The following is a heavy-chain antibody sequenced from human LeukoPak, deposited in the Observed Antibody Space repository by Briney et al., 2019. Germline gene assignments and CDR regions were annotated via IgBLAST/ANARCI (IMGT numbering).Heavy chain of an antibody. D-gene: IGHD6-13*01. J-gene: IGHJ5*02. CDR2: INHSGST. Sequence: SETLSLTCAVYGGSFSGYYWSWIRQPPGKGLEWIGEINHSGSTNYNPSLKSRVTISVDTSKNQFSLKLSSVTAADTAVYYCASPRKAAAGRGWFDPWGQGTLVTVSS. CDR3: ASPRKAAAGRGWFDP. V-gene: IGHV4-34*01. CDR1: GGSFSGYY.